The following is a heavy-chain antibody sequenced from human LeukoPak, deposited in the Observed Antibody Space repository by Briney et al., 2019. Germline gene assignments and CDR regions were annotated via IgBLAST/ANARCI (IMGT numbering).Heavy chain of an antibody. V-gene: IGHV3-23*01. D-gene: IGHD5-18*01. CDR3: AKDRGYSYGYDYYGMDV. CDR1: GFTFSIYA. CDR2: ISHSGGST. J-gene: IGHJ6*02. Sequence: GGSLRLSCAASGFTFSIYAMSWVRQAPGKGLDWVSGISHSGGSTHYADSVKGRFTISRDNSKNTLYLQMNNLRAEDTAVYYCAKDRGYSYGYDYYGMDVWGQGTTVTVSS.